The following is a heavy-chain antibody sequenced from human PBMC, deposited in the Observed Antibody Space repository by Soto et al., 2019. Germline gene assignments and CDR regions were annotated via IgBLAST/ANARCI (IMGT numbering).Heavy chain of an antibody. J-gene: IGHJ4*02. CDR1: GFTFTRYS. V-gene: IGHV3-21*06. Sequence: GGSLRLSCAASGFTFTRYSMNWVRQAPGKWLEWVSSISSTTNYIYYGDSMKGRFTISRDNAKNSLYLEMNSLRAEDTAVYYCARESEDLTSNFGYWGQGTLVTVSS. CDR2: ISSTTNYI. CDR3: ARESEDLTSNFGY.